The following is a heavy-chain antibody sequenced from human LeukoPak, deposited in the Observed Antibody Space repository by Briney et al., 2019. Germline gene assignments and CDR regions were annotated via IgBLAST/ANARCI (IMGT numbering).Heavy chain of an antibody. CDR3: ARDYGADYGELYNWFDP. Sequence: VASVKVSCKASGYTFTSYYMHWVRQAPGQGLEWMGIINPSGGSTNYAQKFQGRVTITADESTSTAYMELSSLRSEDTAVYYCARDYGADYGELYNWFDPWGQGTLVTVSS. CDR1: GYTFTSYY. V-gene: IGHV1-46*01. D-gene: IGHD4-17*01. J-gene: IGHJ5*02. CDR2: INPSGGST.